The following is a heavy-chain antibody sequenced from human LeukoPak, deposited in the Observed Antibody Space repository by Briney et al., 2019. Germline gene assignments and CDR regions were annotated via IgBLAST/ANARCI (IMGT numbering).Heavy chain of an antibody. J-gene: IGHJ6*03. Sequence: SETLSLTCTVSGGSISSYYWSWIRQPPGKGLEWIGYIYYSGSTNYNPSLKSRVTISVDSSKNQFSLKLSSVNAADTAVYYCARTNEGGYTYDYFYYYYMDVWGKGTTVAISS. V-gene: IGHV4-59*01. CDR3: ARTNEGGYTYDYFYYYYMDV. CDR1: GGSISSYY. CDR2: IYYSGST. D-gene: IGHD5-18*01.